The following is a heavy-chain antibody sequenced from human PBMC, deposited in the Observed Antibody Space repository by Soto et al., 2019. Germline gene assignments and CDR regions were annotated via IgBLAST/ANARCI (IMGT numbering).Heavy chain of an antibody. CDR2: INHSGST. CDR3: ARRSHLYGSGSYRSYYYGMDV. V-gene: IGHV4-34*01. D-gene: IGHD3-10*01. CDR1: GGSFSGYY. J-gene: IGHJ6*02. Sequence: EPLSLTCAFYGGSFSGYYWSWIRQPPGKGLEWIGEINHSGSTNYNPSLKSRVTISVDTSKNQFSLKLSSVTAADTAVYYCARRSHLYGSGSYRSYYYGMDVWGQGTTVTVSS.